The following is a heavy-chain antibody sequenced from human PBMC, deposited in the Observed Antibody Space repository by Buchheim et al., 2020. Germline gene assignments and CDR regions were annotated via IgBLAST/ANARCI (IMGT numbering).Heavy chain of an antibody. J-gene: IGHJ6*02. CDR1: GFTFTSYG. D-gene: IGHD1-1*01. CDR2: ICYDGSNK. Sequence: QVQLVESGGGVVQPGRSLRLSCAASGFTFTSYGMHWVRQAPGKGLEWVSLICYDGSNKYYADSVKGRFTISRDNSKNTVYLQMNSLRAEDTAVYYCARSGPVHQDWYGMDVWGQGTT. V-gene: IGHV3-33*01. CDR3: ARSGPVHQDWYGMDV.